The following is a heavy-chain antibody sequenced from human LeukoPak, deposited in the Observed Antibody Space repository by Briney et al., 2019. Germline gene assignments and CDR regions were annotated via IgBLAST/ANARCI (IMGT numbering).Heavy chain of an antibody. CDR1: RFTFSSYS. D-gene: IGHD6-13*01. Sequence: PGRSLRLSCAASRFTFSSYSMNWVRQAPGKGLEWASSISSSSSYIYYADSVKGRFTISRDNAKNSLYPQMNSLRAEDTAVYYCARSSSSWYRDAFDIWGQGTMVTVSS. CDR2: ISSSSSYI. J-gene: IGHJ3*02. V-gene: IGHV3-21*01. CDR3: ARSSSSWYRDAFDI.